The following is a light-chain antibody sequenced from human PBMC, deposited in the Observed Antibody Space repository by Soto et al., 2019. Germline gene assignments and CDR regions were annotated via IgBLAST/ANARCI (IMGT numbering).Light chain of an antibody. J-gene: IGKJ5*01. CDR2: ATS. Sequence: EIVMTQSPATLSVSPGERASLSCRASQSVSSNLAWYQQKPGQTPRLLIYATSTRATGIPARFSGSGSGTEFTLTISSLQSEDFAVYYCQQYKDWPLITFGQGTRLEIK. V-gene: IGKV3-15*01. CDR1: QSVSSN. CDR3: QQYKDWPLIT.